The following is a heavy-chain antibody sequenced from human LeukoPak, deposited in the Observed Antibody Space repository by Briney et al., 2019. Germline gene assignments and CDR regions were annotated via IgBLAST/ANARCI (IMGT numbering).Heavy chain of an antibody. CDR3: AGLPTAMAMRDY. D-gene: IGHD5-18*01. V-gene: IGHV4-4*07. J-gene: IGHJ4*02. Sequence: PSETLSLTCTVSGGSMSNYYWSWVRQPAGKGLEWIGRIYSSGSANHNPFLQSRVTMSVDTSKNQFSLKLGSVTAADTAVYYCAGLPTAMAMRDYWGQGTLVTVSS. CDR1: GGSMSNYY. CDR2: IYSSGSA.